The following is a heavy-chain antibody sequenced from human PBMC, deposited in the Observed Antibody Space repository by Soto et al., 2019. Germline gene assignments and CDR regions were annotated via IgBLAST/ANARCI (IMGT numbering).Heavy chain of an antibody. D-gene: IGHD2-2*01. J-gene: IGHJ4*02. V-gene: IGHV3-7*03. CDR2: IKQDGIEK. CDR3: GRGYARLDY. Sequence: QSGGSLRLSCAASGFSFSSYWMSWVRQAPGKGLEWVANIKQDGIEKDYVDSVKGRFTISRDNAKNSLYLQMNSLRAEDTAMYYCGRGYARLDYWGQGTLVTVSS. CDR1: GFSFSSYW.